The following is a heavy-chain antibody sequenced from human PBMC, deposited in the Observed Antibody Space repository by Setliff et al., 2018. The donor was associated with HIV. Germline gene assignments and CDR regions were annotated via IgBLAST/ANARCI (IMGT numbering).Heavy chain of an antibody. CDR3: ARHLYYFDNNGYLQPYYYMDV. CDR1: GGSINSYY. CDR2: IYYSGST. J-gene: IGHJ6*03. Sequence: PSETLSLTCTVSGGSINSYYWSWIRQPPGKGLEWIGYIYYSGSTGYNPSLKSRATISIGTSKNQFSLKLRSVTAADTAVYYCARHLYYFDNNGYLQPYYYMDVWGKGTTVTVSS. D-gene: IGHD3-22*01. V-gene: IGHV4-59*08.